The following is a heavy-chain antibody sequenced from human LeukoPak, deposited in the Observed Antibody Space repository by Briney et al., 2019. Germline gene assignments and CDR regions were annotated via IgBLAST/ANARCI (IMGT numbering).Heavy chain of an antibody. CDR1: GFTFSSYS. CDR3: ARVQQPDAFDI. D-gene: IGHD6-13*01. J-gene: IGHJ3*02. Sequence: GGSLRLSCAASGFTFSSYSMNWVRHAPGKGLEWVANIKQDGSEKYYVDSVKGRFTISRDNAKNSLYLQMNSLRAEDTAVYYCARVQQPDAFDIWGQGIMVTVSS. CDR2: IKQDGSEK. V-gene: IGHV3-7*01.